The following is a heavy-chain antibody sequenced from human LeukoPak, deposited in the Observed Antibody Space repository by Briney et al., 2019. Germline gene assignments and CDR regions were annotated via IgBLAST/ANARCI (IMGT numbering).Heavy chain of an antibody. CDR1: GFTFSAYA. V-gene: IGHV3-64D*09. D-gene: IGHD1-1*01. Sequence: GGSLRLSCPASGFTFSAYARYWVRQAPGKGLEYVSGISSNGGSSFYSDSVKGRFTISRDNSKNTLYLQMSSLRAEDTAVYYCVKITFVTGGDCWGQGTRLTVSS. J-gene: IGHJ4*02. CDR2: ISSNGGSS. CDR3: VKITFVTGGDC.